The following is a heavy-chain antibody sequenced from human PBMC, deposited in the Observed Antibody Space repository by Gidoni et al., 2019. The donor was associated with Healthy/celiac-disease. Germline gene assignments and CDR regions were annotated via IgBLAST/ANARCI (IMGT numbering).Heavy chain of an antibody. CDR2: RSNDGSNK. Sequence: VQLVESGVGVVQPGRSLRLSCAASGFPFSRYAMPWVRQAPGKGPEWVAVRSNDGSNKYYADSVKGRFTISRDNSKNTLYLKMNSRRAEDTAVYYCARAQQQLVTRDSYYYYGMDVWGQGTTVTVSS. CDR1: GFPFSRYA. CDR3: ARAQQQLVTRDSYYYYGMDV. D-gene: IGHD6-13*01. V-gene: IGHV3-30-3*01. J-gene: IGHJ6*02.